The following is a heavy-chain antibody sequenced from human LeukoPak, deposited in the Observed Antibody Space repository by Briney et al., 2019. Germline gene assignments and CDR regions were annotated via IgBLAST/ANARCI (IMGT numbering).Heavy chain of an antibody. D-gene: IGHD5-24*01. J-gene: IGHJ4*02. CDR2: INTDGTTT. CDR1: GFTFSNYW. CDR3: ASYPWGFRAGVKDF. V-gene: IGHV3-74*01. Sequence: PGGSLRLSCGAFGFTFSNYWMHWVRQVPGKGLVWLSRINTDGTTTSYADSVKGRFTISRDNDKSTLYLVMDSLRADDTAVYFCASYPWGFRAGVKDFWGLGTLVAVSS.